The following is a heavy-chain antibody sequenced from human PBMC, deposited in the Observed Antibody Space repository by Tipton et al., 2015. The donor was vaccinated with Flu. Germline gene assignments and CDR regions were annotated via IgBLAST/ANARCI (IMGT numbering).Heavy chain of an antibody. CDR2: IFHSGNS. J-gene: IGHJ5*01. CDR3: ARRDYSNYVSEPKNWFNS. V-gene: IGHV4-38-2*02. D-gene: IGHD4-11*01. Sequence: TLSLTCTVFGYSIRSSNYYWGWIRQPPGKGLEWIGSIFHSGNSYHNPSLKSRVTMAVETSKTQFSLKLSSVTAADTAVYYCARRDYSNYVSEPKNWFNSWGQGALVIVSS. CDR1: GYSIRSSNYY.